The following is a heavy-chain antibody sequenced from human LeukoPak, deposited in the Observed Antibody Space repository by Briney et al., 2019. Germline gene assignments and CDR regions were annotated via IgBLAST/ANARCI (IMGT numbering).Heavy chain of an antibody. V-gene: IGHV4-4*07. D-gene: IGHD1-14*01. CDR3: ARDNPAGP. Sequence: SETLSLNCTVSGGSISGYPWSWIRQSAAKGLEWIGRVYTSGNTNYNPSFKSRVTMSIDTSKKQFSLKLYSVTVADRAEYYCARDNPAGPWGQGTLVTVSS. CDR1: GGSISGYP. J-gene: IGHJ5*02. CDR2: VYTSGNT.